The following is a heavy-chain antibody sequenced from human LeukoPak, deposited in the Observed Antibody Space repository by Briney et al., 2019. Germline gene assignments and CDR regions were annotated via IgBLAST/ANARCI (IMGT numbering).Heavy chain of an antibody. V-gene: IGHV1-18*01. Sequence: ASVTVSCKASGYTFTSYGISWVRQAPGQGLEWMGWISAYNGNTNYAQKLQGRVTMTTDTSTSTAYMELSRLRSDDTAVYYCARDRSPGYSSGWYDYWGQGTLVTVSS. CDR3: ARDRSPGYSSGWYDY. J-gene: IGHJ4*02. CDR2: ISAYNGNT. D-gene: IGHD6-19*01. CDR1: GYTFTSYG.